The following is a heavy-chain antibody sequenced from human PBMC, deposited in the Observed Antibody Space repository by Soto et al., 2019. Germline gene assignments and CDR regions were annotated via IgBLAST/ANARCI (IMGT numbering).Heavy chain of an antibody. J-gene: IGHJ3*02. V-gene: IGHV3-73*01. CDR3: TRPGRGYCSSTSCADAFDI. Sequence: GGSLRLSCAASGVTFSGSAMHWVRQASGKGLEWVGRIRSKANSYATAYAASVKGRFTISRDDSKNTAYLQMNSLKTEDTAVYYCTRPGRGYCSSTSCADAFDIWGQGTMVTVPS. CDR1: GVTFSGSA. D-gene: IGHD2-2*03. CDR2: IRSKANSYAT.